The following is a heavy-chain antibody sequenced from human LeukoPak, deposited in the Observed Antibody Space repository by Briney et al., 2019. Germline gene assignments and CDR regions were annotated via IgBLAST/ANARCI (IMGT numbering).Heavy chain of an antibody. Sequence: GGSLRLSCAASGFTFSSYSINWIRQAPGRGLEWVSYISGTSDSIYYAGSVKGRFTISRDNAKNSLYLQMNSLRAEDTAVYYCARVRDRYGYLFDYWGQGTLVTVSS. V-gene: IGHV3-48*04. CDR1: GFTFSSYS. CDR3: ARVRDRYGYLFDY. CDR2: ISGTSDSI. D-gene: IGHD5-18*01. J-gene: IGHJ4*02.